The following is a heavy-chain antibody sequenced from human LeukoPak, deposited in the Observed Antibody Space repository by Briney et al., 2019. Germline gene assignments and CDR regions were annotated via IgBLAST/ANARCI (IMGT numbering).Heavy chain of an antibody. CDR2: IYDSGST. V-gene: IGHV4-39*01. Sequence: SETLSLTCTVSGGSIRSSYYYWGWIRQPPGKGLEWIGSIYDSGSTYYNPSLKSRVTISVDTSKNQFSLKLNSVTPEDTAVYYCARRLTQYDCFDPWGQGILVTVSS. D-gene: IGHD2-2*01. CDR1: GGSIRSSYYY. CDR3: ARRLTQYDCFDP. J-gene: IGHJ5*02.